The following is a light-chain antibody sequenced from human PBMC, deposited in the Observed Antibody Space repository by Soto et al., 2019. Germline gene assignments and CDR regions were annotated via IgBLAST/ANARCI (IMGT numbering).Light chain of an antibody. J-gene: IGKJ4*01. Sequence: EIVMTQSPATLSVSPGESATLSCRASQSVSNNLAWYQQKPGQAPRLLIYGASARATGIPARSSGSGSGTEFTLTISSLQSEDFAVYYCQQYNNWPLTFGGGTKVEIK. V-gene: IGKV3-15*01. CDR1: QSVSNN. CDR2: GAS. CDR3: QQYNNWPLT.